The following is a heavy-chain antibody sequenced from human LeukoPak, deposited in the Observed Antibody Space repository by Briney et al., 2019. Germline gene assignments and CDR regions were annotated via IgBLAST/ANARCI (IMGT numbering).Heavy chain of an antibody. D-gene: IGHD5-18*01. CDR2: ILPIFGTA. J-gene: IGHJ4*02. CDR1: GGNFSSYA. CDR3: ARGLGWGYSYGYNYFDY. Sequence: SVQVSCKASGGNFSSYAIRWVRQAPGQGIEWMGGILPIFGTANYAQKFQGRVTITADKSTSTAYMELSSLRSEDTAVYYCARGLGWGYSYGYNYFDYWGQGTLVTVSS. V-gene: IGHV1-69*06.